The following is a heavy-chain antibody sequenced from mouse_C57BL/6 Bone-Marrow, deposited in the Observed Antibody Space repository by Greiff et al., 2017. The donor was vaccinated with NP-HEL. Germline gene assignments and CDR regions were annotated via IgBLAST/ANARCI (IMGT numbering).Heavy chain of an antibody. CDR3: ARCGNYRAWFAY. CDR2: IYPGSGNT. V-gene: IGHV1-66*01. D-gene: IGHD2-1*01. CDR1: GYSFTSYY. Sequence: VQLVESGPELVKPGASVKISCKASGYSFTSYYIHWVKQRPGPGLEWIGWIYPGSGNTKYNEKFKGKATLTADTSSSTAYMQLSSLTSEDSAVYYCARCGNYRAWFAYWGQGTLVTVSA. J-gene: IGHJ3*01.